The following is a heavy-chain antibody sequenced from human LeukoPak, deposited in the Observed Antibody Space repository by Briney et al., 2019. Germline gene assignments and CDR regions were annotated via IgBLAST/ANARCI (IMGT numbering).Heavy chain of an antibody. J-gene: IGHJ4*02. Sequence: ASVKVSCNASGYTFTSYDINWVRQATGQGLEWMGWWNPNSGNTGYAQKFQGRVTMTRNTSISTAYMELSSLRSEDTAVYYCARAARDCSGGSCYYYFDYWGQGTLVTVSS. CDR2: WNPNSGNT. CDR3: ARAARDCSGGSCYYYFDY. D-gene: IGHD2-15*01. V-gene: IGHV1-8*01. CDR1: GYTFTSYD.